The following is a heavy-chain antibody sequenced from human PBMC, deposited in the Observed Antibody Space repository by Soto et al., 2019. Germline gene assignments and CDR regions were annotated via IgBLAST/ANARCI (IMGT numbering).Heavy chain of an antibody. D-gene: IGHD4-17*01. V-gene: IGHV4-31*02. CDR1: GGSISSGGYY. CDR3: ARDPSYGDYSYYGMDV. Sequence: QVQLQESGPGLVKPSQTLSLKCTVSGGSISSGGYYWTWIRQRPGKGLEWIGSIYYSGKTYYSPSLKSRVTISVDTSKNLFSLRLTSVTAADTAVYYCARDPSYGDYSYYGMDVWGQGTTVTVSS. CDR2: IYYSGKT. J-gene: IGHJ6*02.